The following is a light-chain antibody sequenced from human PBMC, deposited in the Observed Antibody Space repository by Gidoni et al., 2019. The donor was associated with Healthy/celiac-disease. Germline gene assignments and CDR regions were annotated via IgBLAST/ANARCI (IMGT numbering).Light chain of an antibody. V-gene: IGKV3-15*01. CDR1: QSVSSN. CDR3: QQYNNWPPWT. Sequence: EIVMTQPPATLSVSPGESATLSCRASQSVSSNLAGYQQKPGQAPRLLIYGAATRATGIPARFSGSGSGTEFTLTISSLQSEDFAVYYCQQYNNWPPWTFGQGTKVEIK. J-gene: IGKJ1*01. CDR2: GAA.